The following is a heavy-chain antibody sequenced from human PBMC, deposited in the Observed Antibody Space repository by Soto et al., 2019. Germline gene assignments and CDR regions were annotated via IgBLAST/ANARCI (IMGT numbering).Heavy chain of an antibody. CDR1: GFTFSTYS. J-gene: IGHJ6*02. V-gene: IGHV3-23*01. CDR3: AKRYGSGSYRDFNSYYGMDI. D-gene: IGHD3-10*01. Sequence: PGGSLRLSCAVSGFTFSTYSMSWVRQGPGKGLEWVSGISPTGEQRFYVDSVKGRFFISRDNSQNTLSLEMSNLRADDTAVYYCAKRYGSGSYRDFNSYYGMDIWAQGTSVTVSS. CDR2: ISPTGEQR.